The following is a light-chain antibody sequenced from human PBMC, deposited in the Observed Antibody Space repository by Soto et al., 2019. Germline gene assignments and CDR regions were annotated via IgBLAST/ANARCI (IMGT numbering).Light chain of an antibody. CDR1: QGIDID. CDR3: QQYDRCPRT. V-gene: IGKV1-27*01. Sequence: DIQMTQSPASLSASAGERVTITCRASQGIDIDLAWYQQRPGQVPKLLIYAASTMQSDVPARFSGSGSGPDFTLTISSLQPEDSAIYYCQQYDRCPRTFGQGTKVEIK. J-gene: IGKJ4*01. CDR2: AAS.